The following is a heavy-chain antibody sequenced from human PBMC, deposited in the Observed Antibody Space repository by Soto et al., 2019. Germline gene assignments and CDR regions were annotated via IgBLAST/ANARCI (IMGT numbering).Heavy chain of an antibody. D-gene: IGHD6-13*01. V-gene: IGHV4-30-4*01. J-gene: IGHJ4*02. CDR3: ASVSIAAAGTPFDY. CDR1: GGSISSGDYY. CDR2: IYYSGST. Sequence: QVQLQESGPGLVKPSQTLSLTCTVSGGSISSGDYYWSWIRQPPGKGLEWIGYIYYSGSTYYNPSLKSRVTISVDTSKSQFALKLSSVTAADTAVYYCASVSIAAAGTPFDYWGQGTLVTVSS.